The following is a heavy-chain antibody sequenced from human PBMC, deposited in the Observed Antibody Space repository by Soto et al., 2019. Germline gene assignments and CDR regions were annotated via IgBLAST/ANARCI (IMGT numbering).Heavy chain of an antibody. CDR2: MHSYGSII. Sequence: PGGSLRLSCVASGFTFSSDGMHWVRQVPGRGLVWVSRMHSYGSIINYADSVKGRFTVSRDNATNTLYLQMNSLRVEATALCYCVRGWSDVWGQGTTVTVYS. J-gene: IGHJ6*02. CDR3: VRGWSDV. CDR1: GFTFSSDG. V-gene: IGHV3-74*01. D-gene: IGHD2-15*01.